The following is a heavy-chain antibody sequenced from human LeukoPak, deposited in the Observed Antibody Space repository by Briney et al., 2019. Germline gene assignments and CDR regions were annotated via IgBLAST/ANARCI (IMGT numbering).Heavy chain of an antibody. CDR1: VYTVTTYV. Sequence: APVSVSCKASVYTVTTYVINWGRQATGQRGGWGGGRNPNSGNTGYAHKFQGGVTISRNTSISTDYMELSSLRSEDTAVYYGTRVHKRYYDILIGYWRISPFDYWGQGTLVTVSS. J-gene: IGHJ4*02. CDR2: RNPNSGNT. CDR3: TRVHKRYYDILIGYWRISPFDY. D-gene: IGHD3-9*01. V-gene: IGHV1-8*01.